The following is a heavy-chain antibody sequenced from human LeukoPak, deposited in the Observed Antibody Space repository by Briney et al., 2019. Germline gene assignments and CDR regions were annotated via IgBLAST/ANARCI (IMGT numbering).Heavy chain of an antibody. CDR2: IKQDGSEK. D-gene: IGHD4-17*01. CDR3: AGGSDYGDPYPNDY. Sequence: GGCLRLSCAASRFTFSNYWMSWVRQAPGKGLEWVANIKQDGSEKYYVDSVKGRFTISRDNAKNSLYLQMNSLRAEDTAVYYCAGGSDYGDPYPNDYWGQGTLATVSS. CDR1: RFTFSNYW. V-gene: IGHV3-7*03. J-gene: IGHJ4*02.